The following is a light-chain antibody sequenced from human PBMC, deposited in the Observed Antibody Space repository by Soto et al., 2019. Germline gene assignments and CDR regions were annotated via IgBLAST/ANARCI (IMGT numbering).Light chain of an antibody. Sequence: IVLTQSPATLSSFPGDRVTLSCRASQSVSSYLAWYQQKPGQAPRLLIYDASNRATGIPARFSGSGSGTDFTLTISSLEPEDFAVYYCQQRSNWPRTFGQGTKVDI. J-gene: IGKJ1*01. CDR2: DAS. CDR1: QSVSSY. V-gene: IGKV3-11*01. CDR3: QQRSNWPRT.